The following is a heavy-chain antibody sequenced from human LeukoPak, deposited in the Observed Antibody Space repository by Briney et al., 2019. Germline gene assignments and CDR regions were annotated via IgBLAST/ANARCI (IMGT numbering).Heavy chain of an antibody. D-gene: IGHD2-21*01. Sequence: GGSLRLSCVASGFTFSTFSMHWVRQAPGKGLEWVAFIRYDGSNKYYADSVKGRFTISRDNSKNTLYLQMNSLRAEDTAVYYCARPDCGGDCYYLDYWGQGTLVTVSS. V-gene: IGHV3-30*02. CDR2: IRYDGSNK. CDR3: ARPDCGGDCYYLDY. CDR1: GFTFSTFS. J-gene: IGHJ4*02.